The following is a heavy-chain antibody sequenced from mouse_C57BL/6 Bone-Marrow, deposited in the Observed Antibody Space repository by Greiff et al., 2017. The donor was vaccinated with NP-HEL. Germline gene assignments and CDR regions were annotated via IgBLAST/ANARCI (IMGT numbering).Heavy chain of an antibody. Sequence: EVQLVESGGGLVQPKGSLKLSCAASGFSFNTYAMNWVRQAPGKGLEWVARIRSKCNNYATYSAVSVKDRFTISRDDSESVIYLQMNYLKTEDTAIYYCVRHRAGSGYGGDMDYWGQGTSVTVSS. CDR3: VRHRAGSGYGGDMDY. V-gene: IGHV10-1*01. CDR1: GFSFNTYA. D-gene: IGHD3-2*02. CDR2: IRSKCNNYAT. J-gene: IGHJ4*01.